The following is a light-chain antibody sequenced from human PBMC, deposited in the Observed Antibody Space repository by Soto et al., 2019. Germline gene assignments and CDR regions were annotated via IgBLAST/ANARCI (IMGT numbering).Light chain of an antibody. CDR3: SSYTASSTPLV. Sequence: QSALTQPASVSGSPGQSITISCSGTSSDVGAYDFVSWYQQHPGKAPKLMIYDVNNRPSGISNRFSGSKSGNTASLTISGRQAEDEADYYCSSYTASSTPLVFGTGTKLTVL. V-gene: IGLV2-14*01. CDR2: DVN. J-gene: IGLJ1*01. CDR1: SSDVGAYDF.